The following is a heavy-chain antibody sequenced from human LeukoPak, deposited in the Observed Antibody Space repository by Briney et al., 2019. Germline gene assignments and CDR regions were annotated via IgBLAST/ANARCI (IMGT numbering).Heavy chain of an antibody. CDR2: ISGSGGST. Sequence: PGGSLRLSCAASGFTFSSYAMSWVRQAPGEGLEWVSAISGSGGSTYYADSVKGRFTISRDNSKNTLYLQMNSLRAEDTAVYYCAKDRIAVAGPPGYFQHWGQGTLVTVSS. CDR3: AKDRIAVAGPPGYFQH. D-gene: IGHD6-19*01. CDR1: GFTFSSYA. V-gene: IGHV3-23*01. J-gene: IGHJ1*01.